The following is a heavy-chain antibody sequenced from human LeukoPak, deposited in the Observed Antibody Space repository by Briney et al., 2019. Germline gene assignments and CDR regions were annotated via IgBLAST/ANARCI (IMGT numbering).Heavy chain of an antibody. CDR2: IYTSGST. J-gene: IGHJ4*02. CDR1: GFTFSDYY. V-gene: IGHV4-4*07. Sequence: GSLRLSCAASGFTFSDYYMSWIRQAPGKGLEWIGRIYTSGSTNYNPSLKSRVTMSVDTSKNQFSLKLSSVTAADTAVYYCAGYGSGSYYNLAFDYWGQGTLVTVSS. D-gene: IGHD3-10*01. CDR3: AGYGSGSYYNLAFDY.